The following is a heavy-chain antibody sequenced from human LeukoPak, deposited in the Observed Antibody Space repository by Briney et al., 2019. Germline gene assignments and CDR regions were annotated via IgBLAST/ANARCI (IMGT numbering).Heavy chain of an antibody. D-gene: IGHD6-19*01. J-gene: IGHJ4*02. CDR2: IWYDGSNK. V-gene: IGHV3-33*01. Sequence: PGGSLRLSCAASGFTFSSYGMHWVRQAPGKGLEWVAVIWYDGSNKYYADSVKGRFTISRDNSKNTLYLQMNSLRAEDTAVYYCARERSSGWYGPPHYWGQGTLVTVSS. CDR1: GFTFSSYG. CDR3: ARERSSGWYGPPHY.